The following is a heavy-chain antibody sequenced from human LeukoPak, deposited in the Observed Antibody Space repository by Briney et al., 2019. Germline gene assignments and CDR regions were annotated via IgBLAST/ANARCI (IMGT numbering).Heavy chain of an antibody. Sequence: GGSLRLSCAASGFTFSSYSMNWVRQAPGKGLEWVSSISSSSSYIYYADSVKGRFTISRGNAKNSLYLQMNSLRAEDTAVYYCARVRSSGYVDYWGQGTLVTVSS. CDR1: GFTFSSYS. D-gene: IGHD3-22*01. J-gene: IGHJ4*02. CDR2: ISSSSSYI. V-gene: IGHV3-21*01. CDR3: ARVRSSGYVDY.